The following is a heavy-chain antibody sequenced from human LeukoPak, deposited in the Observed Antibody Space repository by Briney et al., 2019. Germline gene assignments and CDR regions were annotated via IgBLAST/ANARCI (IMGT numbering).Heavy chain of an antibody. CDR3: AHINPSTYSSSSNNWFDP. J-gene: IGHJ5*02. V-gene: IGHV2-5*02. CDR2: IYWDDDK. Sequence: SGPTLVKPTQTLTLSCTFSGFSLSTSAVGVGWIRQPPGKALEWLALIYWDDDKRYSPSLKSRLTITKDTSKNQVVLTMTNMDPVDTATYYCAHINPSTYSSSSNNWFDPWGQGTLVTVSS. D-gene: IGHD6-6*01. CDR1: GFSLSTSAVG.